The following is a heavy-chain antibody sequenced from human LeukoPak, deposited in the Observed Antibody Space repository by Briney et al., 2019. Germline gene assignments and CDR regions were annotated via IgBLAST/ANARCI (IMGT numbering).Heavy chain of an antibody. CDR3: ARGIRSYYDSSGIYYFDY. CDR2: INNSGST. D-gene: IGHD3-22*01. Sequence: MPSETLSLTCAVYGGSFSGYYWSWVRQPPGKGLGWVGEINNSGSTNDNPSLKSRVTISVDTSKNQFSLKLSSVTAADTAVYYCARGIRSYYDSSGIYYFDYWGQGTLVTVSS. J-gene: IGHJ4*02. V-gene: IGHV4-34*01. CDR1: GGSFSGYY.